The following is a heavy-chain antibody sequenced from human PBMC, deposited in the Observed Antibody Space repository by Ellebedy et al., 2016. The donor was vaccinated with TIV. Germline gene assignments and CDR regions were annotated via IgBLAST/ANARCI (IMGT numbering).Heavy chain of an antibody. CDR3: ARDRYDNLTGSTFPPRF. J-gene: IGHJ4*02. Sequence: AASVKVSCKASGYTFTAFFMHWVRQAPGQGLEWVGWINPNSGGTNSAQKFQGRVTMTSDTSISTAYMELTSLRSDDTAVYYCARDRYDNLTGSTFPPRFWGQGTLVTVSS. CDR2: INPNSGGT. D-gene: IGHD3-9*01. V-gene: IGHV1-2*02. CDR1: GYTFTAFF.